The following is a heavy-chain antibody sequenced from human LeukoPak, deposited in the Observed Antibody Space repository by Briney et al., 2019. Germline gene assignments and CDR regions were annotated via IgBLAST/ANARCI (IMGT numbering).Heavy chain of an antibody. V-gene: IGHV3-48*03. J-gene: IGHJ4*02. CDR3: AREVGKSGYGDY. Sequence: PGGSLRLSCAASGFTFSSYEMNWVRQAPGRGPQWVSYISSSGDTIYYADSVKGRFTTSRDNAKNSLYLQMNSLRAEDTAIYYCAREVGKSGYGDYWGQGTLVTVSS. CDR1: GFTFSSYE. D-gene: IGHD5-12*01. CDR2: ISSSGDTI.